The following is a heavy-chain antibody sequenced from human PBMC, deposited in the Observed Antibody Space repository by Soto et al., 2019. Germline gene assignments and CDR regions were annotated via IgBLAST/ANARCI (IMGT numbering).Heavy chain of an antibody. Sequence: SETLSLTGTVSGGSISSGGYYWSWIRQHPGKGLEWIGYIYYSGSTYYNPSLKSRVTISVDTSKNQFSLKLSSVTAADTAVYYCARVCGGDYHYGMDVWGQGTTVTVSS. J-gene: IGHJ6*02. V-gene: IGHV4-31*03. CDR2: IYYSGST. CDR3: ARVCGGDYHYGMDV. D-gene: IGHD2-21*01. CDR1: GGSISSGGYY.